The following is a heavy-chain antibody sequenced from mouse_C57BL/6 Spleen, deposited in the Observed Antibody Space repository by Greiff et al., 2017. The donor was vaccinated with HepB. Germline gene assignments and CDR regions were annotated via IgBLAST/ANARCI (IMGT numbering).Heavy chain of an antibody. CDR1: GFTFSSYA. CDR3: ARGVSFDY. CDR2: ISDGGSYT. J-gene: IGHJ2*01. Sequence: DVMLVESGGGLVKPGGSLKLSCAASGFTFSSYAMSWVRQTPEKRLEWVATISDGGSYTYYPDNVKGRFTISRDNAKNNLYLQMSHLKSEDTAMYYCARGVSFDYWGQGTTLTVSS. V-gene: IGHV5-4*03.